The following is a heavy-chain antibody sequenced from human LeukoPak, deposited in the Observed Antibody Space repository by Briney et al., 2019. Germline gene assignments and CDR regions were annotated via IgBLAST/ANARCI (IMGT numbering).Heavy chain of an antibody. J-gene: IGHJ3*02. D-gene: IGHD5-12*01. CDR1: GLTVSSKD. Sequence: SGGSLRLSCAASGLTVSSKDMSWVRQAPGKGLEWVSVIYSGGSTYYADSVKGRFTISGDNSKNTLYLQMNSLRAEDTAVYYCATLARYAFDIWGQGTMVTVSS. CDR2: IYSGGST. V-gene: IGHV3-53*01. CDR3: ATLARYAFDI.